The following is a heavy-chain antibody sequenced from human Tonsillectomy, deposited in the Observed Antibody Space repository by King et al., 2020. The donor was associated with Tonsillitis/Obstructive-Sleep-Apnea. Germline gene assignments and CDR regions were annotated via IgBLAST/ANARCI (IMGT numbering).Heavy chain of an antibody. CDR1: PYTFTAYY. CDR3: ATVDNDAADF. CDR2: INPNSGDT. V-gene: IGHV1-2*06. D-gene: IGHD3/OR15-3a*01. J-gene: IGHJ3*01. Sequence: VQLVESGAEVKKPGASVKVSCNASPYTFTAYYMHWVRQAPGQGLEWMGRINPNSGDTNYAQKFQGRVTVTRDASIYTAYMELRGLRYDDTAVYYCATVDNDAADFWGQGTMVTVSS.